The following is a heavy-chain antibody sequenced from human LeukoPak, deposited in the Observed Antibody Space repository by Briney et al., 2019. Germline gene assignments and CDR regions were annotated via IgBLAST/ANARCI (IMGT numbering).Heavy chain of an antibody. CDR1: GYTFSGYY. D-gene: IGHD6-13*01. Sequence: ASVKVSCKASGYTFSGYYLHWVRQAPGQGLQWVGWINPNNGDTHYPQMFQGRVTMTRDTSINTAYMELRRVRSDDTAVYYCAKSAQYSSAWFTGSFDYWGQGTLVTVSS. CDR3: AKSAQYSSAWFTGSFDY. CDR2: INPNNGDT. J-gene: IGHJ4*02. V-gene: IGHV1-2*02.